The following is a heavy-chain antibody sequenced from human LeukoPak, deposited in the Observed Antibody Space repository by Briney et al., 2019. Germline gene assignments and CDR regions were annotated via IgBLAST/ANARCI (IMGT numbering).Heavy chain of an antibody. CDR3: ARDPLGGGGNVDAFDI. V-gene: IGHV3-7*01. Sequence: GGSLRLSYAASGFTFSSYWMSWVRQAPGKGLEWVANIKQDGSEKYYVDSVKGRFTISRDNAKNSLYLQMNSLRAEDTAVYYCARDPLGGGGNVDAFDIWGQGTMVTVSS. CDR2: IKQDGSEK. J-gene: IGHJ3*02. CDR1: GFTFSSYW. D-gene: IGHD4-23*01.